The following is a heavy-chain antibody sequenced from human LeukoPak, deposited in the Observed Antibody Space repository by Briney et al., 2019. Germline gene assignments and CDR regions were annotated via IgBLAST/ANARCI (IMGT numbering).Heavy chain of an antibody. Sequence: GGSLRLSCAASGFTFSSYAMSWVRQAPGKGLGWVSAISGSGGSTYYADSVKGRFTISRDNSKNTLYLQMNSLRAEDTAVYYCAKAHYYDSSGYSDYWGQGTLVTVSS. CDR1: GFTFSSYA. D-gene: IGHD3-22*01. J-gene: IGHJ4*02. CDR3: AKAHYYDSSGYSDY. CDR2: ISGSGGST. V-gene: IGHV3-23*01.